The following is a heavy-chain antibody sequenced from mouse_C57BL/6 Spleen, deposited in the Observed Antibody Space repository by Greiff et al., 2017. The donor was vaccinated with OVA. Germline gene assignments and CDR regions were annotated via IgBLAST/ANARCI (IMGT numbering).Heavy chain of an antibody. CDR3: ASWGGTAQADY. V-gene: IGHV5-17*01. D-gene: IGHD3-2*02. CDR2: ISSGSSTI. CDR1: GFTFSDYG. Sequence: EVHLVESGGGLVKPGGSLKLSCAASGFTFSDYGMHWVRQAPEKGLEWVAYISSGSSTIYYADTVKGRFTISRDNAKNTLFLQMTSLRSEDTAMYYCASWGGTAQADYWGQGTTLTVSS. J-gene: IGHJ2*01.